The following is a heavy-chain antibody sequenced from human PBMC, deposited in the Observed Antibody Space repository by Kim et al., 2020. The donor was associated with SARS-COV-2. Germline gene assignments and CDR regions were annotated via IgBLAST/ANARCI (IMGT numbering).Heavy chain of an antibody. Sequence: GGSLRLSCAGSGFTFNNYAIHWVRQAPDKGLEWAAVIAADGGKQYYADSVKGRFTMSRDNSKNTLYLQMNNLRPEDTAVYYCARGESAAYFDHWGQGTLVTVSS. CDR1: GFTFNNYA. J-gene: IGHJ4*02. D-gene: IGHD3-16*01. CDR3: ARGESAAYFDH. V-gene: IGHV3-30*04. CDR2: IAADGGKQ.